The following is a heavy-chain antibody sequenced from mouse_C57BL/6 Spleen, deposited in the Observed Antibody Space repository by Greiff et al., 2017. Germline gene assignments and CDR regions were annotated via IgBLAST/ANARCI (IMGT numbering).Heavy chain of an antibody. CDR2: FDPETGGT. Sequence: QVQLQQSGAELVRPGASVTLSCKASGYTFTDYEMHWVKQTPVHGLEWIGAFDPETGGTAYNQKFKGKAILTADKSSSTAYMELRSLTSEDSAVYYCRRLRREYYFDYWGQGTTLTVSS. CDR1: GYTFTDYE. J-gene: IGHJ2*01. V-gene: IGHV1-15*01. D-gene: IGHD2-2*01. CDR3: RRLRREYYFDY.